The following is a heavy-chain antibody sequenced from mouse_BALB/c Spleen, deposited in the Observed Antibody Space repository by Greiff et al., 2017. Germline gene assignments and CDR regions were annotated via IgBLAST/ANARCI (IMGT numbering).Heavy chain of an antibody. J-gene: IGHJ3*01. CDR2: INPYNGAT. CDR3: TGSYYGSSYDWFAY. V-gene: IGHV1-26*01. Sequence: EVQLQQSGPELVKPGASVKISCKASGYSFTGYYMHWVKQSHVKSLEWIGRINPYNGATSYNQNFRDKASLTVDKSSSTAYMELHSLTSEDSAVYYCTGSYYGSSYDWFAYWGQGTLVTVSA. D-gene: IGHD1-1*01. CDR1: GYSFTGYY.